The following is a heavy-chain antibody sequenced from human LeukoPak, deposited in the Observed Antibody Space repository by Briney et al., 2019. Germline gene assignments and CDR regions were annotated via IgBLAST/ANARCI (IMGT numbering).Heavy chain of an antibody. CDR1: GFTVSSNY. CDR3: ARDRRGFRGTRYYYYGMDV. J-gene: IGHJ6*02. D-gene: IGHD1-14*01. CDR2: IYSGGST. V-gene: IGHV3-53*01. Sequence: PGGSLRLSCAASGFTVSSNYMSWVRQAPGKGLEWVSVIYSGGSTYYADSVKGRFTISRDNSKNTLYLQMNSLGAEDTAVYYCARDRRGFRGTRYYYYGMDVWGQGTTVTVSS.